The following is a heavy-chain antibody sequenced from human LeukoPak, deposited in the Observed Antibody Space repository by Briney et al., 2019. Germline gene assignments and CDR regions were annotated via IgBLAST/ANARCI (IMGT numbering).Heavy chain of an antibody. CDR2: IYYSGST. V-gene: IGHV4-59*12. Sequence: PSETLSLTCTVSGGSISSYYWSWLRQPPGKGLEWIGYIYYSGSTNYNPSLKSRVTISVDTSKNQFSLKLSSVTAADTAVYYCARGGYQLLFRHPYFDYWGQGTLVTVSS. CDR3: ARGGYQLLFRHPYFDY. D-gene: IGHD2-2*01. CDR1: GGSISSYY. J-gene: IGHJ4*02.